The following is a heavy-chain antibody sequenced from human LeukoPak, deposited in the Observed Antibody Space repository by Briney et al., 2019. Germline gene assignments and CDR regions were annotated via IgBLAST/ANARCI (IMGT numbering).Heavy chain of an antibody. V-gene: IGHV3-23*01. CDR1: GFAFSSYA. CDR3: AKDRSCTNDICHGDFDY. Sequence: PGGSLRLSCAASGFAFSSYAMSWVRQAPGKGLEWVSSISGSGGSTYSADSVKGRFTISRDNSKNTLYLQMNSLRAEDTALYYCAKDRSCTNDICHGDFDYWGQGTLVTVSS. J-gene: IGHJ4*02. CDR2: ISGSGGST. D-gene: IGHD2-8*01.